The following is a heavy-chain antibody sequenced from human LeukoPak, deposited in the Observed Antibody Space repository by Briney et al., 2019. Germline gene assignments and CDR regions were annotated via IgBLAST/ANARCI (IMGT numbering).Heavy chain of an antibody. CDR1: GFTFSSYA. V-gene: IGHV3-23*01. CDR3: AKDPTYYYDSSGYYERFDY. Sequence: QPGGSLRLSCAASGFTFSSYAMSWVRQAPGKGLEWVSAISGSGGSTYCADSVKGRFTISRDNSKNTLYLQMNSLRAEDTAVYYCAKDPTYYYDSSGYYERFDYWGQGTLVTVSS. D-gene: IGHD3-22*01. CDR2: ISGSGGST. J-gene: IGHJ4*02.